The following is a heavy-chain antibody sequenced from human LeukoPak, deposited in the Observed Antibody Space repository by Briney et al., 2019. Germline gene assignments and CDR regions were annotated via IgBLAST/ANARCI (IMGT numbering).Heavy chain of an antibody. J-gene: IGHJ4*02. Sequence: PSETLSLTCAVYGGSFSGYYWSWIRQPPGKGLEWIGYIYYSGSTNYNPSLKSRVTISVDTSKNQFSLKLSSVTAADTAVYYCAREPYSDYWGQGTLVTVSS. D-gene: IGHD5-12*01. CDR1: GGSFSGYY. CDR3: AREPYSDY. V-gene: IGHV4-59*01. CDR2: IYYSGST.